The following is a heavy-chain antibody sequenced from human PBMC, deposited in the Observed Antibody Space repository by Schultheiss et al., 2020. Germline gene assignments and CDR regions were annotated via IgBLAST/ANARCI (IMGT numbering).Heavy chain of an antibody. V-gene: IGHV3-66*01. J-gene: IGHJ4*02. CDR3: ARSDYGDYLFDY. D-gene: IGHD4-17*01. CDR1: GFTVSSNY. CDR2: IYSGGST. Sequence: GGSLRLSCAASGFTVSSNYMSWVRQAPGKGLEWVSVIYSGGSTYYADSVKGRFTISRDNSKNTLYLQMNSLRAEDTAVYYCARSDYGDYLFDYWGQGTLVNVYS.